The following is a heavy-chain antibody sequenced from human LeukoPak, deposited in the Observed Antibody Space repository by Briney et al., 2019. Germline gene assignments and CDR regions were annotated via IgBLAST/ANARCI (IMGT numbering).Heavy chain of an antibody. CDR2: IKENGNEQ. CDR1: GFTFTSYW. D-gene: IGHD6-19*01. J-gene: IGHJ4*02. V-gene: IGHV3-7*01. CDR3: AIRKYSSGWAYYFDY. Sequence: GSLRLSCEASGFTFTSYWMSWVRQAPGKGPEWVAHIKENGNEQYYADSVKGRFTISRDNVKQSLGLQMNSLRVEDTAVYYCAIRKYSSGWAYYFDYWGQGTLVTVSS.